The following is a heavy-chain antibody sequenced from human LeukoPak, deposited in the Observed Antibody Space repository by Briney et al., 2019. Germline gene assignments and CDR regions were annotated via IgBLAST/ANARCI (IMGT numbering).Heavy chain of an antibody. CDR3: ARVLRYCSGGNCYSGGLGYMDV. D-gene: IGHD2-15*01. CDR2: IQYDGSDK. V-gene: IGHV3-30*02. Sequence: PGGSLRHSCAASGFTFSSYGMHWVRQAPGKGLGWVSFIQYDGSDKYYADSVKGRFTISRDNSKNTLYLQMNSLRAEDTAVYYCARVLRYCSGGNCYSGGLGYMDVWGKGTTVTISS. CDR1: GFTFSSYG. J-gene: IGHJ6*03.